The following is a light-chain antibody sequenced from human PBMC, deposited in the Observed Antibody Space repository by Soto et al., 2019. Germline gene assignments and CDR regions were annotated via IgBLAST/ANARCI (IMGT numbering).Light chain of an antibody. CDR1: QSISSY. CDR2: KAS. V-gene: IGKV1-5*03. CDR3: QQYDSYPYT. Sequence: DIQMTQSPSSLSASVGDRVTITCRASQSISSYLNWYQQKPGKAPKLLIYKASTLKSGVPSRFSGSGSGTEFTLTISSLEPDDFATYYCQQYDSYPYTFGQGTKV. J-gene: IGKJ2*01.